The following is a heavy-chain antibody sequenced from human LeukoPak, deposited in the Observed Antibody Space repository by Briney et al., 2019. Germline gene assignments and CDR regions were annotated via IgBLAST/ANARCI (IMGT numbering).Heavy chain of an antibody. D-gene: IGHD6-13*01. CDR1: GFTFSSYS. CDR2: ISSSSSYI. CDR3: ASSGWAAAGRFDY. J-gene: IGHJ4*02. V-gene: IGHV3-21*01. Sequence: GGSLRLSCAASGFTFSSYSMNWVRQAPGKGLEWVSSISSSSSYIYYADSVKGRFTISRDNAKNSLYLQMNSLRAEDTAVYYCASSGWAAAGRFDYWGQGTLVTVSS.